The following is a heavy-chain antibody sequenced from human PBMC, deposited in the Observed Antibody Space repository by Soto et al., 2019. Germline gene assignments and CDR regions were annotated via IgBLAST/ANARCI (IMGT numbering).Heavy chain of an antibody. Sequence: GGSLRLSCAASGFIVNNIFMTWVRQAPGKGLEWLSTISYDGNTYYADSVKGRFTISRDNSKNTLYLQMNSLRAEDTAVYYCAKDLAAAGPDHYYYYGMDVWGQGTTVTVSS. CDR2: ISYDGNT. J-gene: IGHJ6*02. V-gene: IGHV3-66*02. CDR3: AKDLAAAGPDHYYYYGMDV. CDR1: GFIVNNIF. D-gene: IGHD6-13*01.